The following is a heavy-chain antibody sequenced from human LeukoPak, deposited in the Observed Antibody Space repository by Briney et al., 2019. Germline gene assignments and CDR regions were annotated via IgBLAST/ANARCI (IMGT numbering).Heavy chain of an antibody. CDR1: GGSFSGYY. D-gene: IGHD3-9*01. CDR2: INHSGST. V-gene: IGHV4-34*01. CDR3: ARDRAYYDILTGYSDYFDY. Sequence: PSETLSLTCAVYGGSFSGYYWSWIRQPPGRGLEWIGEINHSGSTNYNPSLKSRVTISVDTSKNQFSLKLSSVTAADTAVYYCARDRAYYDILTGYSDYFDYWGQGTLVTVSS. J-gene: IGHJ4*02.